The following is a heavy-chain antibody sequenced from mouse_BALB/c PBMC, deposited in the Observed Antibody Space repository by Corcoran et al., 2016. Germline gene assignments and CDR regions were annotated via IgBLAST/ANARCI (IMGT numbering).Heavy chain of an antibody. V-gene: IGHV14-3*02. Sequence: EVQLQQSGAELVKPGPSVKLSCTASGLNIKDTYMHWGKQRPEQGLEWIGRIDPANGNTKYDPKFQGKATITADTSSNTAYLQLSSLTSEDTAVYYCARWDWYFDVWGAGTTVTVSS. CDR1: GLNIKDTY. J-gene: IGHJ1*01. CDR3: ARWDWYFDV. CDR2: IDPANGNT.